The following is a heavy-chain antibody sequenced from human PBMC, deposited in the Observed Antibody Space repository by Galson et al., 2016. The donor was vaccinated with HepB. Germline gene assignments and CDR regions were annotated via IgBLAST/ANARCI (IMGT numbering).Heavy chain of an antibody. CDR2: ISYDGSKK. CDR1: GFSFSSCG. D-gene: IGHD5-12*01. J-gene: IGHJ4*02. V-gene: IGHV3-30*03. CDR3: AGGYSGYGQIDY. Sequence: SLRLSCAASGFSFSSCGMHWVRQAPGKGLEWVALISYDGSKKYYADSVKGRFTISRDNSRNTVYLYMNSLRAEDTAVHYCAGGYSGYGQIDYWGQGTLVSVSS.